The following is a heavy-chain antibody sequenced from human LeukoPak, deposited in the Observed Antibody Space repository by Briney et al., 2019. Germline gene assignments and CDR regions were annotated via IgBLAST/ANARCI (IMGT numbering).Heavy chain of an antibody. D-gene: IGHD3-10*01. CDR2: ISAYNGNT. CDR3: ARVKDIYGSGSYVYFDY. V-gene: IGHV1-18*01. Sequence: ASVKVSCKASGGTFSSYTISWVRQAPGQGLEWMGWISAYNGNTNYAQKLQGRVTMTTDTSTSTAYMELRSLRSDDTAVYYCARVKDIYGSGSYVYFDYWGQGTLVTVSS. CDR1: GGTFSSYT. J-gene: IGHJ4*02.